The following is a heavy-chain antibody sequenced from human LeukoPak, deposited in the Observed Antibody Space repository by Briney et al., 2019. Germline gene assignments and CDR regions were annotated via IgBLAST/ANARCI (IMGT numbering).Heavy chain of an antibody. CDR1: GYTLTELS. CDR2: INPNSGGT. Sequence: ASVKVSCKVSGYTLTELSMHWVRQAPGQGLEWMGWINPNSGGTNYAQKFQGRVTMTRDTSISTAYMGLSRLRSDDTAVYYCARPKYCTNGVCSAFDYWGQGTLVTVSS. J-gene: IGHJ4*02. CDR3: ARPKYCTNGVCSAFDY. V-gene: IGHV1-2*02. D-gene: IGHD2-8*01.